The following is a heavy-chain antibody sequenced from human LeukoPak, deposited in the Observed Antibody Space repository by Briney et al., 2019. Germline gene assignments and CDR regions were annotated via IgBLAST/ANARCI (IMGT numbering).Heavy chain of an antibody. CDR1: GFTFSSYS. Sequence: PGGSLRLSCAASGFTFSSYSMNWVRQAPGKGLEWVSSISSSSSYIYYADSVKGRFTISRDNAKNSLYLQMNSLRAEDTAVYYCAREEGAAGYYYYYGMDVWGQGTTVTVSS. J-gene: IGHJ6*02. CDR3: AREEGAAGYYYYYGMDV. V-gene: IGHV3-21*01. CDR2: ISSSSSYI. D-gene: IGHD6-13*01.